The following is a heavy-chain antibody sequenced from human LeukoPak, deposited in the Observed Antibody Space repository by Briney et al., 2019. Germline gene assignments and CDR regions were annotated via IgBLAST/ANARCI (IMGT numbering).Heavy chain of an antibody. CDR1: GGSLSTYY. J-gene: IGHJ4*02. V-gene: IGHV4-59*12. D-gene: IGHD5-18*01. CDR3: ARDPTDTAMVTTPPDY. Sequence: SETPSLTCTVAGGSLSTYYWSWVRQPPGKGLEWIGYIYYSGSTKYTPSLKSPVTISVATSKNQFSLKLSSVTAADTAVYYCARDPTDTAMVTTPPDYWGQGTLVTVSS. CDR2: IYYSGST.